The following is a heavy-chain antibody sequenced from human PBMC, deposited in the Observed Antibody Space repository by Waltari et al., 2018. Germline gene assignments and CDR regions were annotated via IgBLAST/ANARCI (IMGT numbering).Heavy chain of an antibody. CDR1: GHTFTSYA. CDR2: INAGNGNT. CDR3: ARDFSGSQYWNWFDP. J-gene: IGHJ5*02. Sequence: QVQLVQSGAEVKKPGASVKVSCKASGHTFTSYAMHWVRQAPGQRLEWMGWINAGNGNTKYSQKFQGRVTITRDTSASTAYMELSSLRSEDTAVYYCARDFSGSQYWNWFDPWGQGTLVTVSS. D-gene: IGHD1-26*01. V-gene: IGHV1-3*01.